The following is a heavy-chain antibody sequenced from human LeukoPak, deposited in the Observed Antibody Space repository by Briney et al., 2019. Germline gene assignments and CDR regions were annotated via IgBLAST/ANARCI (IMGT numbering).Heavy chain of an antibody. V-gene: IGHV1-2*02. CDR2: INPKSGFT. Sequence: ASVKVSCKASGYIFSDYYIHWVRQAPGQGLEWMGLINPKSGFTEYSQKFQGRVTMTRDTSIGTAYMELSRLRSDDTAVYYCARPQGAHYWYFDLWGRGSLVTVSS. J-gene: IGHJ2*01. CDR1: GYIFSDYY. D-gene: IGHD3-16*01. CDR3: ARPQGAHYWYFDL.